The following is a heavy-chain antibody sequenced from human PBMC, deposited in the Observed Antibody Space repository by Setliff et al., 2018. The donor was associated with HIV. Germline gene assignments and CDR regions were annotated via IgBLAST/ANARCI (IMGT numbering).Heavy chain of an antibody. CDR3: ARSLTLGYYGSGTYYSSFDY. V-gene: IGHV1-69*13. J-gene: IGHJ4*02. CDR2: LIPMFGTA. D-gene: IGHD3-10*01. Sequence: ASVKVSCKASGGTFSSYAISWVRQAPGQGLEWMGGLIPMFGTANYAQKFQGRVTITADESPSTAYMELSSLRSEDTAVYYCARSLTLGYYGSGTYYSSFDYWGQGSLVTVSS. CDR1: GGTFSSYA.